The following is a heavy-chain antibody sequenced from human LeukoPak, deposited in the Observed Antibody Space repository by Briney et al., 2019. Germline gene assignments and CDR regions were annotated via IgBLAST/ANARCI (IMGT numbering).Heavy chain of an antibody. CDR3: ARERYFDWLPYFDY. CDR2: ISSRSSTI. CDR1: GFTFSSYN. V-gene: IGHV3-48*04. D-gene: IGHD3-9*01. J-gene: IGHJ4*02. Sequence: GGSLRLSCAASGFTFSSYNMNWVRQAPGKGLEWVSCISSRSSTIYYADSVKGRFTISRDIARNSLYLQMNSLRAEDTAVYYCARERYFDWLPYFDYWGQGTLVTVSS.